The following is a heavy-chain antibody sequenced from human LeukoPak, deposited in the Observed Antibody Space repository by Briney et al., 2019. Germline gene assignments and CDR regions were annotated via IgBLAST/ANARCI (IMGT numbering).Heavy chain of an antibody. J-gene: IGHJ4*02. Sequence: PSETLSLTCTVSGYSISSGYYWGWIRQPPGKGLEWIGSIYHSGSANYNPSLKSRVTISLDTSENHFSLRLSSVTAADTAVYYCVRDRGEFSYSHDYWGQGTLVTVSS. CDR2: IYHSGSA. CDR3: VRDRGEFSYSHDY. D-gene: IGHD1-26*01. V-gene: IGHV4-38-2*02. CDR1: GYSISSGYY.